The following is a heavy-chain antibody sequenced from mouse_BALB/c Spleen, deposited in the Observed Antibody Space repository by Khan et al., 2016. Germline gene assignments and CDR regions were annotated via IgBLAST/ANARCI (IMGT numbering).Heavy chain of an antibody. J-gene: IGHJ4*01. CDR2: ISYSGST. CDR3: ARSDYSDKDAMDY. D-gene: IGHD2-13*01. V-gene: IGHV3-2*02. Sequence: EVELVESGPGLVKPSQSLSLTCTVTGYSITSDYAWNWIRQFPGNRLEWMGYISYSGSTSYNPSLKSRISITRDTSKNQFFLQLNSVTSEDTATYYCARSDYSDKDAMDYWGQGTSVTVSS. CDR1: GYSITSDYA.